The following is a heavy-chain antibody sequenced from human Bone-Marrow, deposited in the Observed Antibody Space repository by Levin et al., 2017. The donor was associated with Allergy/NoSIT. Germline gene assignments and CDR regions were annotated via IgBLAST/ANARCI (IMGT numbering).Heavy chain of an antibody. Sequence: GGSLRLSCAASGFTFSSYGMHWVRQAPGKGLEWVAVISYDGSNKYYADSVKGRFTISRDNSKNTLYLQMNSLRAEDTAVYYCAKDSQNIVVVPAASWGGYNAAYFDYWGQGTLVTVSS. CDR2: ISYDGSNK. CDR3: AKDSQNIVVVPAASWGGYNAAYFDY. CDR1: GFTFSSYG. J-gene: IGHJ4*02. D-gene: IGHD2-2*01. V-gene: IGHV3-30*18.